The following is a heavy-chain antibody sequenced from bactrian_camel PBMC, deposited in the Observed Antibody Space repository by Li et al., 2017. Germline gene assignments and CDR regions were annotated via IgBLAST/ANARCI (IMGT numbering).Heavy chain of an antibody. CDR2: IGSDGTT. Sequence: DVQLVESGGGSVHSGGSLRLTCTISGYIYPSYCMAWFRRQAPGREREGVATIGSDGTTHYAESVKDRFSISTDNAENTLYLQMNSLKSEDTALYYCATFNLPSDVYWGQGTQVTVS. CDR1: GYIYPSYC. J-gene: IGHJ4*01. V-gene: IGHV3S67*01. CDR3: ATFNLPSDVY.